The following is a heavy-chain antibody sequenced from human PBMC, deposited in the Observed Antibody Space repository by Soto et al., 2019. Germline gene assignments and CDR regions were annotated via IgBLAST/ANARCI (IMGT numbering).Heavy chain of an antibody. D-gene: IGHD1-26*01. J-gene: IGHJ4*02. CDR3: AAVQGGGATFHF. Sequence: GASVKVSCKASGFTFINSAIQWVRQARGQRLEWMGWIVVGSGRINYAQKFQERLSITRDMSTSTAYMELSSLTLEDTAVYYCAAVQGGGATFHFWGPGTLVTVSS. CDR2: IVVGSGRI. CDR1: GFTFINSA. V-gene: IGHV1-58*02.